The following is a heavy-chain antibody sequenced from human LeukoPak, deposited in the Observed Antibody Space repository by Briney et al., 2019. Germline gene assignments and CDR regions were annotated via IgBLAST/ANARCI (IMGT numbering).Heavy chain of an antibody. CDR1: GFTVSSNY. D-gene: IGHD3-22*01. CDR3: ARAGVYYDSSGYYEGGFDY. J-gene: IGHJ4*02. Sequence: GGSLRLSCAASGFTVSSNYMSWVRQVPGKGLEWVSVIYSGGSTYYADSVKGRFTISRDNSKNTLYLQMNSLRAEDTAVYYCARAGVYYDSSGYYEGGFDYWGQGTLVTVSS. V-gene: IGHV3-66*01. CDR2: IYSGGST.